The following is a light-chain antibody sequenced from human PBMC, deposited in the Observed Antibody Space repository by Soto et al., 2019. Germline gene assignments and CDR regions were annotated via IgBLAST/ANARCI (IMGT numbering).Light chain of an antibody. J-gene: IGKJ3*01. CDR2: DAS. CDR3: QQHNGHPQ. V-gene: IGKV1-33*01. Sequence: DIQMTQSPSSLSASVGDRVTITCRASQDISNSVNWYQQKPGKAPKLLIYDASNLETGVPSRFSGGGSGTEFTFTISSLQPEDIATYYCQQHNGHPQFGPGTIVDVK. CDR1: QDISNS.